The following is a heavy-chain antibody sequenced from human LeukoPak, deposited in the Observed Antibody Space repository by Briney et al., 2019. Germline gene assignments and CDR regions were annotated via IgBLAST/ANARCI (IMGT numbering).Heavy chain of an antibody. Sequence: GSLRLSCAASGFTFSSFAMSWVRQAPGKGLEWVSAIIGSGGSTYYADSVKGRFTISRDNAKTSLYLQMNSLRAEDTAVYYCARDLSGIAGYTYGRGIDYWGQGTLVTVSS. V-gene: IGHV3-23*01. CDR2: IIGSGGST. CDR1: GFTFSSFA. CDR3: ARDLSGIAGYTYGRGIDY. J-gene: IGHJ4*02. D-gene: IGHD5-18*01.